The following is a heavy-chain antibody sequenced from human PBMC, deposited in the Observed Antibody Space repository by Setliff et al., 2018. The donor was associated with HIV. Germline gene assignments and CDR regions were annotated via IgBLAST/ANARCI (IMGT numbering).Heavy chain of an antibody. CDR1: GGSISSGGYY. V-gene: IGHV4-61*09. J-gene: IGHJ6*03. Sequence: SETLSLTCNVSGGSISSGGYYWSWIRQPAGKGLEWIGHIYTSGSTNYNPSHKSRVTISIDTSKNQFSLKLSSVTAADTAVYYCARDRGGAAAGGYYYMDVWGKGTTVTVSS. CDR3: ARDRGGAAAGGYYYMDV. CDR2: IYTSGST. D-gene: IGHD6-13*01.